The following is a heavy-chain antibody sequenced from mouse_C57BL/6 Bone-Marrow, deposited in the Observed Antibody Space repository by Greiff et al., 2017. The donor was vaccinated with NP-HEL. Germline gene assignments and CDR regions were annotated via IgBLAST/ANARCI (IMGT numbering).Heavy chain of an antibody. CDR1: GYTFTDYN. CDR3: ARGGWLLPYYAMDY. CDR2: INPNNGGT. Sequence: EVQLQESGPELVKPGASVKIPCKASGYTFTDYNMDWVKQSHGKSLEWIGDINPNNGGTIYNQKFKGKATLTVDKSSSTAYMELRSLTSEDTAVYYCARGGWLLPYYAMDYWGQGTSVTVSS. J-gene: IGHJ4*01. V-gene: IGHV1-18*01. D-gene: IGHD2-3*01.